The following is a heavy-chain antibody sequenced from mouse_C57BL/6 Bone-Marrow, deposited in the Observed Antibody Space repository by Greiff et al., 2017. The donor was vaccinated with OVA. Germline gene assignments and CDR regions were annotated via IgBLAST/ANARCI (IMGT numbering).Heavy chain of an antibody. CDR3: ARAPITTVPYWYFDV. J-gene: IGHJ1*03. CDR1: GYTFTSYW. V-gene: IGHV1-55*01. D-gene: IGHD1-1*01. CDR2: IYPGSGST. Sequence: QVQLQQPGAELVKPGASVKMSCKASGYTFTSYWITWVKQRPGQGLEWIGDIYPGSGSTNYNEKFKSKATLTVDKSSSTAYMQLSSLTSEDSAVYYCARAPITTVPYWYFDVWGTGTTVTVSS.